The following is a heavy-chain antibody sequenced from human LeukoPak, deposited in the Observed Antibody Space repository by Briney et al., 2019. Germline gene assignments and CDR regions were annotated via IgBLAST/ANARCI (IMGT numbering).Heavy chain of an antibody. J-gene: IGHJ3*02. CDR3: ARRIFVVVIILSSMGAFDI. Sequence: SETLSLTXAVSGYSISSGYYWGWMRQPPGKGLEWIGSIYHSESTYYNPSLKSRVTISVDTSKNQFSLKLSSVTAADTAVYYCARRIFVVVIILSSMGAFDIWGQGTMVTVSS. CDR2: IYHSEST. CDR1: GYSISSGYY. V-gene: IGHV4-38-2*01. D-gene: IGHD3-3*01.